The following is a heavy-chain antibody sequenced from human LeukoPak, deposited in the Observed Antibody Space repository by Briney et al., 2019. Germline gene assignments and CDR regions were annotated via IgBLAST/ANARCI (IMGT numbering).Heavy chain of an antibody. Sequence: GGSLRLSCAASTFTFSTFAMHWVRQAPGKGLEWVAIISYDGSNRYYTDSVDGRFTISRDNSKNTLYLEMNSLRPEDTAVYYRARDFSNDYWGQGTLVTVSS. CDR3: ARDFSNDY. CDR1: TFTFSTFA. CDR2: ISYDGSNR. D-gene: IGHD3-3*02. V-gene: IGHV3-30-3*01. J-gene: IGHJ4*02.